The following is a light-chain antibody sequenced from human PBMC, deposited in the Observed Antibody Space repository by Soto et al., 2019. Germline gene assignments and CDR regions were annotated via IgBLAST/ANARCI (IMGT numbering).Light chain of an antibody. J-gene: IGKJ4*01. Sequence: DIQLTQSPSFLSASVGDRVTITCRASQGISSYLAWYQQKPGTAPKLLIYVASTLQSGVPSRFSGSGSGTEFTLTISSLQPEDCATYYCQQHNTYPLTFGGGTKVEIK. CDR1: QGISSY. V-gene: IGKV1-9*01. CDR3: QQHNTYPLT. CDR2: VAS.